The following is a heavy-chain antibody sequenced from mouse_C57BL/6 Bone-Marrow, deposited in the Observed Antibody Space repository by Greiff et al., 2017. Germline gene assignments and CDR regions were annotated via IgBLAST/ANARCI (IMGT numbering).Heavy chain of an antibody. V-gene: IGHV1-53*01. J-gene: IGHJ3*01. CDR3: ARDYYGSSFWCAY. CDR1: GYTFTSYW. D-gene: IGHD1-1*01. Sequence: VQLQQPGTELVKPGASVKLSCKASGYTFTSYWMHWVKQRPGHGLEWIGNINPSNGGTNYNEKFKSKATLTVDKSSSTADMQLSSLTSEDSAVYYCARDYYGSSFWCAYWGQGTLVTVSA. CDR2: INPSNGGT.